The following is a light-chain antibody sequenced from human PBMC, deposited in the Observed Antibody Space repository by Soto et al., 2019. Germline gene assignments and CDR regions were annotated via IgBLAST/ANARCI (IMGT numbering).Light chain of an antibody. CDR1: QSISSY. V-gene: IGKV1-39*01. CDR2: AAS. Sequence: DIQMTQSPSSLSESVGDRVTITCRASQSISSYLNWYQQKPGKPPKLLIYAASSLQSGVPSRFSGSGSGTDFTLTISSLQPEDFATYYCQQSYSTPTFGGGTKVEIK. J-gene: IGKJ4*01. CDR3: QQSYSTPT.